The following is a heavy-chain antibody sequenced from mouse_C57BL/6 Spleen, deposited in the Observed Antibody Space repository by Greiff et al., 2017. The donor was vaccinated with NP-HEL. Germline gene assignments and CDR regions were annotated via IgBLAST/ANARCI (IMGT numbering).Heavy chain of an antibody. V-gene: IGHV1-61*01. CDR2: IYPSDSDT. CDR3: AREETGTRDY. Sequence: QVQLKESGAELVRPGSSVKLSCKASGYTFTSYWMDWVKQRPGQGLEWIGNIYPSDSDTHYNQKFKDKATLTVDKSSSTAYMQLSSLTSEDSAVYYCAREETGTRDYWGQGTSVTVSS. J-gene: IGHJ4*01. CDR1: GYTFTSYW. D-gene: IGHD4-1*01.